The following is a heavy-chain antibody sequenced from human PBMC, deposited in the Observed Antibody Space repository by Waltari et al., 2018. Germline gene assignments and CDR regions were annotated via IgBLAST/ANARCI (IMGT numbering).Heavy chain of an antibody. J-gene: IGHJ4*02. V-gene: IGHV3-30*03. CDR3: ARDYNSLVDY. Sequence: QVHLVESGGGVVQPGKCLIRSCVGCGFILRNYVMHWVRQTPGKGLHWVALSSYYGVDKWYVDSLKGRFTISRDNSKSTLYLQIDSLRSEDTAVYYCARDYNSLVDYWGQGILVTVSS. D-gene: IGHD1-1*01. CDR2: SSYYGVDK. CDR1: GFILRNYV.